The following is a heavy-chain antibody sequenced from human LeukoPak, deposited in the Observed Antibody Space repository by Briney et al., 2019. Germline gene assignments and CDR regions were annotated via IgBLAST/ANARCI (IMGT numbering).Heavy chain of an antibody. D-gene: IGHD3-22*01. Sequence: SVKVSCKASGGTFSSYAISWVRQAPGQGLEWMGGIIPIFGTANYAQKFQGRVTMTRDTSISTAYMELSRLRSDDTAVYYCARGYYYDSSEPLFDYWGQGTLVTVSS. J-gene: IGHJ4*02. CDR2: IIPIFGTA. CDR1: GGTFSSYA. V-gene: IGHV1-69*05. CDR3: ARGYYYDSSEPLFDY.